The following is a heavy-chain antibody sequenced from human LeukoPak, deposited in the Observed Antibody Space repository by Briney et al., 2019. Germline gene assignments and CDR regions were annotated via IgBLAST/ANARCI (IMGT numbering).Heavy chain of an antibody. Sequence: GGSLRLSCAASGFTFSSYAMSWVRQAPGKGLEWVSAISGSGGSTYYADSVEGRFTISRDNAKNTLYLQMNSLRAEDTAVYYCARVSGPGMNEYFHLWGQGTLVTVSS. J-gene: IGHJ1*01. CDR3: ARVSGPGMNEYFHL. D-gene: IGHD3-10*01. CDR2: ISGSGGST. V-gene: IGHV3-23*01. CDR1: GFTFSSYA.